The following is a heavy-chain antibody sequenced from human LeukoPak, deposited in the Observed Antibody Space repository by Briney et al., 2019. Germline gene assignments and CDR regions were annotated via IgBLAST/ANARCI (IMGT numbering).Heavy chain of an antibody. CDR2: VNQNGNEK. CDR1: GFTFSSYW. Sequence: PGGSLRLSCAASGFTFSSYWMSWVRRAPGKGLEWIANVNQNGNEKNYLDSMKGRLTISRGNANNLVFLQMNSLRVEDTAVYYCAGGPGFLIDCWGHGTLVTVSS. CDR3: AGGPGFLIDC. J-gene: IGHJ4*01. V-gene: IGHV3-7*01. D-gene: IGHD3-3*01.